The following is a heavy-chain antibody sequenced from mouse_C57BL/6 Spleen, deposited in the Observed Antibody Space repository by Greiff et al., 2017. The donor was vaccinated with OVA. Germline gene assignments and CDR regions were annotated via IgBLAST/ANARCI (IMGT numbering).Heavy chain of an antibody. Sequence: EVKLQESGGGLVKPGGSLKLSCAASGFTFSSYAMSWVRQTPEKRLEWVATISDGGSYTYYPDNVKGRFTISRDNAKNNLYLQMSHLKSEDTAMYYCARESTTVVVHWYFDVWGTGTTVTVSS. J-gene: IGHJ1*03. CDR3: ARESTTVVVHWYFDV. CDR2: ISDGGSYT. D-gene: IGHD1-1*01. V-gene: IGHV5-4*01. CDR1: GFTFSSYA.